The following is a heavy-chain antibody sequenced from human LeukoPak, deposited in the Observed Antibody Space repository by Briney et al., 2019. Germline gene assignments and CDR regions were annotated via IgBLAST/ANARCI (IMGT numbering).Heavy chain of an antibody. V-gene: IGHV3-30*04. D-gene: IGHD3-22*01. J-gene: IGHJ4*02. CDR3: ARERKDSSGYLAYYFDY. CDR1: GFTLSSYA. Sequence: GRSLRLSCAASGFTLSSYAMHWVRQAPGKGLEWVAVISYDGSNKYYADSVKGRFTISRDNAKNSLYLQMNSLRAEDTAVYYCARERKDSSGYLAYYFDYWGQGTLVTVSS. CDR2: ISYDGSNK.